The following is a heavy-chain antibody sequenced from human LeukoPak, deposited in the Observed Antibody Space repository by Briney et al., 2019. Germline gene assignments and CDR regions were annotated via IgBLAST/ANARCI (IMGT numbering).Heavy chain of an antibody. D-gene: IGHD3-3*01. CDR3: ARDNGGRNYTYYDFWSGYYFDAFDI. CDR1: GFTFSKYW. Sequence: GGSLRLPCAASGFTFSKYWMTWARQAPGKGLEWVANIHQDGSEKYYVDSVKGRFTISRDNAKNSVYLQMNSPRAEDTAVYYCARDNGGRNYTYYDFWSGYYFDAFDIWGQGTMVTVSS. J-gene: IGHJ3*02. CDR2: IHQDGSEK. V-gene: IGHV3-7*01.